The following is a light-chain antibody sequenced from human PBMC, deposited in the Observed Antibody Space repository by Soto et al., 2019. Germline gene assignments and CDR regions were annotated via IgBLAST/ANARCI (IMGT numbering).Light chain of an antibody. Sequence: EIVLTQSPGTLSLSLGERATLSCRASQSVSSSYLAWYQQKPGQAPRLLFYGASSRATGIPDRFSGSGSGTDFTLTISGLEPEDFAVYFCQQYASSPPVTFGGGTKVDIK. CDR1: QSVSSSY. V-gene: IGKV3-20*01. CDR3: QQYASSPPVT. CDR2: GAS. J-gene: IGKJ4*01.